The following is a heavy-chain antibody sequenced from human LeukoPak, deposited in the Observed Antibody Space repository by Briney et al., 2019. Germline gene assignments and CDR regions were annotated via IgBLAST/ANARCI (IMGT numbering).Heavy chain of an antibody. Sequence: SGGPLSLSCTAYGLPLGNYGMHWVRPAQGKRQEFVSAISSNWGSTFYANSVKGRFTFSRENSKNTLYLQMGSLRAEDMAVYYCTRGLGAIRVGWFDPWGQGTLVTVSS. J-gene: IGHJ5*02. CDR1: GLPLGNYG. CDR2: ISSNWGST. D-gene: IGHD1-26*01. CDR3: TRGLGAIRVGWFDP. V-gene: IGHV3-64*01.